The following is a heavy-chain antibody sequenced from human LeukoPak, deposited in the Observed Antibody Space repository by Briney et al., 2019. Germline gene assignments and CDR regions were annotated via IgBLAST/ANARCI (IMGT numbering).Heavy chain of an antibody. D-gene: IGHD3-22*01. J-gene: IGHJ4*02. CDR3: AKDRTNYYDSSGYLWTFDY. CDR2: ISSSSSTI. Sequence: GGSLRLSCAASGFTFSSYSMNWVRQAPGKGLEWVSYISSSSSTIYYADSVKGRFTISRDNAKNSLYLQMNSLRAEDTAVYYCAKDRTNYYDSSGYLWTFDYWGQGTLVTVSS. V-gene: IGHV3-48*01. CDR1: GFTFSSYS.